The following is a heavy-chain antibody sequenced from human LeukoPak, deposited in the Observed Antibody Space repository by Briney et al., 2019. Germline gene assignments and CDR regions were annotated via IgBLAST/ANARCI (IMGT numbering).Heavy chain of an antibody. Sequence: SETLSLTCTVSGGSISSGSYYWGWIRQPPGKGLEWIGNIYYGGSTYSNPSLKSRLTISVDTSKNQFSLKLSSVTAADTAVYYCARDRRYSYGLLGGAFDIWGQGTMVTVSS. J-gene: IGHJ3*02. D-gene: IGHD5-18*01. CDR1: GGSISSGSYY. CDR3: ARDRRYSYGLLGGAFDI. CDR2: IYYGGST. V-gene: IGHV4-39*07.